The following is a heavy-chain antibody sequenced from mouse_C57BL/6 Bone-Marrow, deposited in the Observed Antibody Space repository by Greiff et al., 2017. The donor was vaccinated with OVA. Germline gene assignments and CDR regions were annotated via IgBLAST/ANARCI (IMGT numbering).Heavy chain of an antibody. V-gene: IGHV1-64*01. J-gene: IGHJ2*01. Sequence: QVQLQQSGAELVKPGASVKLSCKASGYTFTSYWMHWVKQRPGQGLEWIGMIHPNSGSTNYNEKFKSKATLTVDKSSSTAYMQLSSLTSEDSAVYYCARRGCGYYFDYWGQGTTLTVSS. CDR3: ARRGCGYYFDY. CDR1: GYTFTSYW. CDR2: IHPNSGST. D-gene: IGHD1-1*02.